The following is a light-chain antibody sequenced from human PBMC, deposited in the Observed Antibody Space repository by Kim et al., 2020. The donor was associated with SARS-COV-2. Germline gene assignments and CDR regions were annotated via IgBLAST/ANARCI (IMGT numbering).Light chain of an antibody. V-gene: IGLV3-9*01. J-gene: IGLJ2*01. CDR3: QVWDSRTMV. Sequence: GARRQTGKINCGGKNSESKNEQYYQQKPGQAPVLVIYRDGNRPSGIPERFSGSNAGNTATLTISRAQAGDEADYYCQVWDSRTMVFGGGTQLTVL. CDR1: NSESKN. CDR2: RDG.